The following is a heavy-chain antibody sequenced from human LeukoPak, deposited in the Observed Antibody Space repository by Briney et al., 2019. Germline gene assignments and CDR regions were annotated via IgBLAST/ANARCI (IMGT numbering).Heavy chain of an antibody. J-gene: IGHJ4*02. Sequence: GESLKISCKGSGYSFTNYWIGWVRQMPGKGLEWMGIIFPGDSDTRYSPSFQGQVTISADKSISTTYLQWSSLKALDTAMYYCARSLGSHNYQPHCFDYWGQGTLVTVSS. CDR2: IFPGDSDT. CDR3: ARSLGSHNYQPHCFDY. V-gene: IGHV5-51*01. D-gene: IGHD5-24*01. CDR1: GYSFTNYW.